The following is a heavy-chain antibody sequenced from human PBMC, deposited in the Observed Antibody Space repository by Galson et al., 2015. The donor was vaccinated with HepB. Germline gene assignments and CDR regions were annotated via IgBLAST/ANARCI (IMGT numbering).Heavy chain of an antibody. CDR2: IYPDDSDT. V-gene: IGHV5-51*01. CDR1: GYIFTAYW. CDR3: AARAGSSGWYTTAFDI. D-gene: IGHD6-19*01. Sequence: ISCKASGYIFTAYWIGWVRQMPGKGLEWMGIIYPDDSDTKYRPSFQGQVAISADKSISTAYLQWSSLKASDTAMYYCAARAGSSGWYTTAFDIWGQGTMVTVSS. J-gene: IGHJ3*02.